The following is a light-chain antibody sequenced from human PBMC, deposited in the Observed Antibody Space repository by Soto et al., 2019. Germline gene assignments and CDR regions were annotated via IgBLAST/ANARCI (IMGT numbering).Light chain of an antibody. CDR1: QTISNY. Sequence: DIQMTQSPASLAASLGDRITISCRASQTISNYLNWYHQKTGEAPKILIYGSSTLQSGVPSTFSGSGSGTQFTLSISSLQPEDFGTYYCQQSYNVPFTFGPGTKVDVK. J-gene: IGKJ3*01. CDR2: GSS. V-gene: IGKV1-39*01. CDR3: QQSYNVPFT.